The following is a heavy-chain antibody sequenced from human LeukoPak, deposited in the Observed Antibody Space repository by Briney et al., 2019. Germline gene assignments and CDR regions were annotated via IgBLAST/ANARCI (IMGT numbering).Heavy chain of an antibody. CDR1: GFTLSSHV. CDR3: ANRRNYASDY. Sequence: GGSLRLSCSASGFTLSSHVMSWVRQAPGKGLEWVSTLSNSGGSTYYADSVKGRFTIPRDNSKNALYLQMNSLRDEDTAIYYCANRRNYASDYWGQGTLVTVSS. J-gene: IGHJ4*02. D-gene: IGHD1-14*01. CDR2: LSNSGGST. V-gene: IGHV3-23*01.